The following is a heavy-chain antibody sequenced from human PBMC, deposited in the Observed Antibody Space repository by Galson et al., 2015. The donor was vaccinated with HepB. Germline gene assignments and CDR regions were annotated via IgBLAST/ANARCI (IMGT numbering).Heavy chain of an antibody. CDR2: ISSSSSYI. D-gene: IGHD6-19*01. Sequence: SLRLSCAAPGFTFSSYSMNWVRQAPGKGLEWVSSISSSSSYIYYADSVKGRFTISRDNAKNSLYLQMNSLRAEDTAVYYCARDPREWLVYYYYYGMDVWGKGTTVTVSS. CDR3: ARDPREWLVYYYYYGMDV. CDR1: GFTFSSYS. V-gene: IGHV3-21*01. J-gene: IGHJ6*04.